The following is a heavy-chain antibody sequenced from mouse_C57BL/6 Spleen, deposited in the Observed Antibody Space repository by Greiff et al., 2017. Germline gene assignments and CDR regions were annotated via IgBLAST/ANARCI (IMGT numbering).Heavy chain of an antibody. CDR1: GYTFTDHT. CDR3: ARGGQLRPIFAY. Sequence: VQLQQSDAELVKPGASVKISCKVSGYTFTDHTIHWMKQRPEQGLEWIGYIYPRDGSTKYNEKFKGKVTLTADKSSSTAYMQLNSLTAEDSAVYFCARGGQLRPIFAYWGQGTLVTVAA. V-gene: IGHV1-78*01. J-gene: IGHJ3*01. CDR2: IYPRDGST. D-gene: IGHD3-2*02.